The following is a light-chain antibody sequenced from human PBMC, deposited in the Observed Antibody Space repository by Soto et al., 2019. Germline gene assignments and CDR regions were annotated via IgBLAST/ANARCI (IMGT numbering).Light chain of an antibody. J-gene: IGKJ3*01. Sequence: EIVLTQSPATLSLSPGERATLSCRASQSVSSYLAWYQQKPGQAPRLLFYDPSNRATGIPARFSGSGSGTDFTLTISSLEPEDFSVYYCQQLRTFGPGTKVDIK. CDR3: QQLRT. V-gene: IGKV3-11*01. CDR1: QSVSSY. CDR2: DPS.